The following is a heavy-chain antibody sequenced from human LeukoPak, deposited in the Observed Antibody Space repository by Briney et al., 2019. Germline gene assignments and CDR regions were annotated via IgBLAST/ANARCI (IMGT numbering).Heavy chain of an antibody. CDR3: AALNWNKGGYDY. D-gene: IGHD1/OR15-1a*01. CDR2: IYYSGST. J-gene: IGHJ4*02. V-gene: IGHV4-39*01. Sequence: SETLSLTCTVSGGSLSSSRYSWAWIRQPPGKGLEWIGTIYYSGSTYYNPSLKSRVTISVDTSKNQLSLRLTSVTAADTAVYYCAALNWNKGGYDYWGQGTLVTVSS. CDR1: GGSLSSSRYS.